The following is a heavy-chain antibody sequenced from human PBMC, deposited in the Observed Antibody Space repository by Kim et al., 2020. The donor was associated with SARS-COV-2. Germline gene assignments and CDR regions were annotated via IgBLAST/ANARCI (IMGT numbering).Heavy chain of an antibody. V-gene: IGHV3-23*01. D-gene: IGHD4-17*01. CDR1: GFTFSSYA. CDR2: ISGSGGST. J-gene: IGHJ6*02. CDR3: AKDLLSLMTTDFPYGMDV. Sequence: GESLRLSCAASGFTFSSYAMSWVRQAPGKGLGWVSAISGSGGSTYYADSVKGRFTISRDNSKNTLYLQMNSLRAEDTAVYYCAKDLLSLMTTDFPYGMDVWGQGTTVTVSS.